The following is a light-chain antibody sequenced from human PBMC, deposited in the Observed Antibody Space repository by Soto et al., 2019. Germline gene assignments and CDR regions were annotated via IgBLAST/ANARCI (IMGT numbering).Light chain of an antibody. CDR2: DVS. CDR1: SSDVGGFKY. Sequence: QSALTQPASVSGSPGQSINISCTGTSSDVGGFKYVSWYQQHPGKAPKLMIYDVSNWPSGASNRFSGSKSGNTAALTISVIQAEDEADYYCCSYTSINTFVFGSGTKVTVL. J-gene: IGLJ1*01. V-gene: IGLV2-14*01. CDR3: CSYTSINTFV.